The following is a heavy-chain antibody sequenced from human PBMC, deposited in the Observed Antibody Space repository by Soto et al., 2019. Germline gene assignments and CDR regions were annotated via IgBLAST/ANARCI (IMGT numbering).Heavy chain of an antibody. CDR2: ISYDGGLQ. V-gene: IGHV3-30*03. CDR3: VSDRGYGHASVPYS. D-gene: IGHD5-18*01. CDR1: GFTFTSYG. Sequence: QAHLVDSWGGVVQPGRSLRLSCAASGFTFTSYGMHWVRQAPGTRLEWVAVISYDGGLQHYADSVKGRFTISRDNSQNMVHLQMNSLREEDTAVYYCVSDRGYGHASVPYSWGQGTLVSVSS. J-gene: IGHJ1*01.